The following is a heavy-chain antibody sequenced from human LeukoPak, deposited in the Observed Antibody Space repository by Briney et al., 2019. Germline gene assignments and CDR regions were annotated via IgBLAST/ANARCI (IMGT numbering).Heavy chain of an antibody. J-gene: IGHJ6*03. CDR3: ASAPGWRGYTPEYYNYMDV. Sequence: PSETLSLTCTVSGDSISSSFYYWGWIRQPPGKGLEWIGTISYSGSTYYNPSLKSRVTISVDTSKNQFSLKLTSVTAADTAVYYCASAPGWRGYTPEYYNYMDVWGKGTTVTVSS. CDR2: ISYSGST. CDR1: GDSISSSFYY. D-gene: IGHD3-3*01. V-gene: IGHV4-39*07.